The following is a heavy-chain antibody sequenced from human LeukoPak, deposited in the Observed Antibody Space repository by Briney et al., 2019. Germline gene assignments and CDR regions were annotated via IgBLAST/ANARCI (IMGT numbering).Heavy chain of an antibody. V-gene: IGHV4-39*07. CDR2: IFYSGST. J-gene: IGHJ5*02. CDR3: AKGAGPPWFDP. D-gene: IGHD6-19*01. CDR1: SGSIRNSNYF. Sequence: SETLSLTCSVSSGSIRNSNYFWGWIRQPPGKGLEWIGSIFYSGSTDYNPSLTSRVTISVDTSKNQLSMKLSSVTAADTAVYYCAKGAGPPWFDPWGQGTLVTVSS.